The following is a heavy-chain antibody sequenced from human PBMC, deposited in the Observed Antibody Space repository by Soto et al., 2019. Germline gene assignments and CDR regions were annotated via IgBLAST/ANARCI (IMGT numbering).Heavy chain of an antibody. CDR1: GGSIGTFY. V-gene: IGHV4-59*12. CDR3: ARLALTYGRSWYFEL. CDR2: IFYNGIT. J-gene: IGHJ2*01. Sequence: QVQLQESGPGLVKPSETLSLTCTVSGGSIGTFYWSWIRQSPGRGLEWIGFIFYNGITNYNPSLESRVTISLDTSKDQVSLKLTSVSAADTATYYCARLALTYGRSWYFELWGRGTLVTVSS. D-gene: IGHD4-17*01.